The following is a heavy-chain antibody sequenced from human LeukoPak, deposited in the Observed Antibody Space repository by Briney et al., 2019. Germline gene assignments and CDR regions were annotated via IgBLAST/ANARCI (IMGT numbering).Heavy chain of an antibody. CDR3: AKDPHVSGSYLLDYFDY. CDR1: GFTFSSYG. V-gene: IGHV3-23*01. CDR2: ISGSGGST. Sequence: PGRSLRLSCAASGFTFSSYGIHWVRQAPGKGLEWVSAISGSGGSTYYADSVKGRFTISRDNSKNTLYLQMNSLRAEDTAVYYCAKDPHVSGSYLLDYFDYWGQGTLVTVSS. D-gene: IGHD1-26*01. J-gene: IGHJ4*02.